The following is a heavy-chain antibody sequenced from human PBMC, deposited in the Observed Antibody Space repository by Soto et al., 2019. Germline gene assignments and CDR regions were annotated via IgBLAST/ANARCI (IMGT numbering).Heavy chain of an antibody. D-gene: IGHD6-6*01. Sequence: QLQLQESGPGLVKPSETLTLTCAVSGGSVSSGGNYWGWIRQSPGKGLEWIGSVHDTGTPHYNPSLTSLVTISVDTSKNQFSLNVNSVTAADTAVYYCARGLSSPSAAGVWGQGTLVTVSS. J-gene: IGHJ4*02. CDR3: ARGLSSPSAAGV. V-gene: IGHV4-39*01. CDR2: VHDTGTP. CDR1: GGSVSSGGNY.